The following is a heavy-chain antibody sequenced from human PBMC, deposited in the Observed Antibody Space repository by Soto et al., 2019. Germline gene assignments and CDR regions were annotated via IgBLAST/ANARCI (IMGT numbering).Heavy chain of an antibody. J-gene: IGHJ4*02. CDR1: GFTFTSSA. CDR2: IVVGSGNT. V-gene: IGHV1-58*01. Sequence: ASVKVSCKASGFTFTSSAVQWVRQARGQRLEWIGWIVVGSGNTNYAQKFQERVTITRDMSTSTAYMELSSLRSEDTAVYYCAAAAPTFDWLSIWDDYWGQGTLVTVSS. CDR3: AAAAPTFDWLSIWDDY. D-gene: IGHD3-9*01.